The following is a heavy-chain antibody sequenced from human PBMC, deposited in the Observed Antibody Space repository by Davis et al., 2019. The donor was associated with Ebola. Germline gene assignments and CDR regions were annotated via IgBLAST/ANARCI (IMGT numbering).Heavy chain of an antibody. Sequence: PSETLSLTCTVSGGSISSYYWSWIRQPPGKGLEWIGYIYYSGSTNYNPSLKSRVTISVDTSKNQFSLKLSSVTAADTAVYYCARTWFWKGYYGMDVWGQGTTVTVSS. CDR3: ARTWFWKGYYGMDV. CDR2: IYYSGST. V-gene: IGHV4-59*01. CDR1: GGSISSYY. D-gene: IGHD3-3*01. J-gene: IGHJ6*02.